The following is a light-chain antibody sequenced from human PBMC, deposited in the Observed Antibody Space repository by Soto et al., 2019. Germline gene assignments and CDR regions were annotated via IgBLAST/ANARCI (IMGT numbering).Light chain of an antibody. CDR2: EVS. CDR3: SSYTSNITGV. J-gene: IGLJ2*01. CDR1: SSDVGGYKY. V-gene: IGLV2-14*01. Sequence: QSVLTQPASVSGSPGQSITISCSGTSSDVGGYKYVSWYQQYPGKAPKLMIYEVSNRPSGVSDRFSGSKSGNTASLTISGLQAEDEADYYCSSYTSNITGVFGGGTKLTVL.